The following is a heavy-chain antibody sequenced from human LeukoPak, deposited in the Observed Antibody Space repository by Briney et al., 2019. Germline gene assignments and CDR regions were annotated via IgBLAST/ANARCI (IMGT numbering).Heavy chain of an antibody. V-gene: IGHV3-53*04. CDR3: ASRMTF. CDR1: GVTVSSDY. CDR2: IYSDGNT. D-gene: IGHD2/OR15-2a*01. J-gene: IGHJ4*02. Sequence: GGSLRLSCTASGVTVSSDYMSWVRQAPGKGLEWVSVIYSDGNTYYADSVKGRFTISRHNSKNTLFLQMDSLRTEDTAIYYCASRMTFGGQGTLVTVSS.